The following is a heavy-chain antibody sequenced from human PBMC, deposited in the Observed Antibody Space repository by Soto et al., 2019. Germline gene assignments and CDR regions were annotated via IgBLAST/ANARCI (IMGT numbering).Heavy chain of an antibody. V-gene: IGHV1-46*01. J-gene: IGHJ5*02. Sequence: ASVKVSCKASGYTFTSYYMHWVRQAPGQGLEWMGIINPSGGSTSYAQKFQGRVTMTRDTSTSTVYMELSSLRSEDTAVYYCARNRRDYDILTGYYFLDDPSNFELDVWGQGTLVTVSS. CDR2: INPSGGST. CDR1: GYTFTSYY. CDR3: ARNRRDYDILTGYYFLDDPSNFELDV. D-gene: IGHD3-9*01.